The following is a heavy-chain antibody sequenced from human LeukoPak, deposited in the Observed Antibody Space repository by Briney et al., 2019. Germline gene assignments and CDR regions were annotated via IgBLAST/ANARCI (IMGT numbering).Heavy chain of an antibody. CDR1: GYSFTSYW. CDR3: ARRGGRWEPQDYKIDY. V-gene: IGHV5-51*01. CDR2: IYPGDSNT. D-gene: IGHD1-26*01. J-gene: IGHJ4*02. Sequence: GESLKISCNGSGYSFTSYWIGWVRQMPGKGLEWMGIIYPGDSNTRYSPSFQGQVTISADKSISTAYLQWSSLKASDTAMYYCARRGGRWEPQDYKIDYWGQGTLVTVSS.